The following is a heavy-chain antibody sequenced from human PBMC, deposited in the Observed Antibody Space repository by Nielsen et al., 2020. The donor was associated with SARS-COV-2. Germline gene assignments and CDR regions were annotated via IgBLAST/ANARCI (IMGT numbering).Heavy chain of an antibody. CDR2: IWYDGSNK. CDR1: GFTFSSYG. CDR3: AGHLSWYGMDV. V-gene: IGHV3-33*01. Sequence: GGSLRLSCAASGFTFSSYGMHWVRQAPGKGLEWVAVIWYDGSNKYYADSVKGRFTISRDNSKNTLYLQMNSLRAEDTAVYYCAGHLSWYGMDVWGQGTTVTFSS. J-gene: IGHJ6*02. D-gene: IGHD3-16*02.